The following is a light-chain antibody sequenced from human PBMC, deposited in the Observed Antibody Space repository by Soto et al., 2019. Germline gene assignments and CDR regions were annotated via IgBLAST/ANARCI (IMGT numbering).Light chain of an antibody. Sequence: QSVLTQPPSVSAAPGQKVTISCSGSNSNIGNNYVSWYQQLPGAAPKLLIYDTYKRPSGIPDRFSGSKSGASATLDIAGIQTGDEADYYCAALDNNLSAVVFGGGTKLTVL. J-gene: IGLJ2*01. CDR2: DTY. CDR3: AALDNNLSAVV. CDR1: NSNIGNNY. V-gene: IGLV1-51*01.